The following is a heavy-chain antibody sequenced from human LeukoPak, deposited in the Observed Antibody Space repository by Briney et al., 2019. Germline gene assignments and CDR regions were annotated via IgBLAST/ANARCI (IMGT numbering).Heavy chain of an antibody. CDR2: ISYDGSNK. CDR1: GFTFSSYA. CDR3: ARDPSYGDWTYFDY. D-gene: IGHD4-17*01. J-gene: IGHJ4*02. Sequence: PGRSLRLSCAASGFTFSSYAMHWVRRAPGKGLEWVAVISYDGSNKYYADSVKGRFTISRDNSKNTLYLQMNSLRAEDTAVYYCARDPSYGDWTYFDYWGQGTLVTVSS. V-gene: IGHV3-30-3*01.